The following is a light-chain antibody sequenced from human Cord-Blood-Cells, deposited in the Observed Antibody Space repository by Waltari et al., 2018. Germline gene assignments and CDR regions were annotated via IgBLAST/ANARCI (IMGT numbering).Light chain of an antibody. CDR2: LGS. CDR1: QSLRHSNGSNY. Sequence: DIVMTQSPLSLPVTPGEPASIPCRASQSLRHSNGSNYLAWYLQKPGQSPQLLIYLGSNRASGVPDRFSGSGSGTDFTLKISRVEAEDVGVYYCMQALQTPPWTFGQGTKVEIK. J-gene: IGKJ1*01. CDR3: MQALQTPPWT. V-gene: IGKV2-28*01.